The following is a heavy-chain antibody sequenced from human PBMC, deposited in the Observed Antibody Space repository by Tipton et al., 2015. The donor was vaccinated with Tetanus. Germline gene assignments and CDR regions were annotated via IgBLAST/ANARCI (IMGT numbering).Heavy chain of an antibody. V-gene: IGHV4-31*03. Sequence: TLSLTCTVSGDPISRSRYFWNWIRQRPGEGPEWIGYIYYSGSTYYNPSFESRVSMSVDTSKNQFSLNLTSVTAADTAVYYCARDQGGGRVVRLNWFDPWGQGTLVTVSS. CDR3: ARDQGGGRVVRLNWFDP. CDR1: GDPISRSRYF. D-gene: IGHD6-6*01. CDR2: IYYSGST. J-gene: IGHJ5*02.